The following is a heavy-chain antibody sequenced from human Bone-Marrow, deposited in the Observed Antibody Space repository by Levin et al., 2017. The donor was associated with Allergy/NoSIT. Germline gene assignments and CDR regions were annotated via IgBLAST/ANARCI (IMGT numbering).Heavy chain of an antibody. Sequence: GGSLRLSCTASGFTFSRDWMTWVRQAPGKGLEWVANINQDESEIYYVGSVKGRFTISRDNARNSLYLQMNSLRAEDTAVYYCARDVKGGNFDYWGQGTLVTVSS. J-gene: IGHJ4*02. CDR3: ARDVKGGNFDY. V-gene: IGHV3-7*01. CDR2: INQDESEI. CDR1: GFTFSRDW. D-gene: IGHD1-14*01.